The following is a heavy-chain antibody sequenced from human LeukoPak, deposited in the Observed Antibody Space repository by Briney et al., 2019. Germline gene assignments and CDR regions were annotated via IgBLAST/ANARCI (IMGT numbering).Heavy chain of an antibody. D-gene: IGHD3-10*01. Sequence: PGGSLRLSCAASGFTFSSYAMHWVRQAPGKGLEWVAVISYDGSNKYYADSVKGRFTISRDNSKNTLYLQMNSLRAEDTAVYYCGRDSVTMVQGVIITDYYYYMDVWGKGTTVTVSS. J-gene: IGHJ6*03. CDR1: GFTFSSYA. CDR2: ISYDGSNK. CDR3: GRDSVTMVQGVIITDYYYYMDV. V-gene: IGHV3-30*01.